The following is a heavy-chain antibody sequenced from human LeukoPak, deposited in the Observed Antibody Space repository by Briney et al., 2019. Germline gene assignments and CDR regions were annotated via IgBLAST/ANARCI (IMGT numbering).Heavy chain of an antibody. D-gene: IGHD6-19*01. CDR2: IRYDNNNK. V-gene: IGHV3-30*02. CDR3: ARGPSGWIYYYYYMDV. CDR1: GFTFSSSG. J-gene: IGHJ6*03. Sequence: QPGGSLRLSCAASGFTFSSSGMHWVRQAPGKGLEWVAFIRYDNNNKYYGDSVKGRFTISRDNSKNTLYLQMNSLRAEDTAVYYCARGPSGWIYYYYYMDVWGRGTTVTVSS.